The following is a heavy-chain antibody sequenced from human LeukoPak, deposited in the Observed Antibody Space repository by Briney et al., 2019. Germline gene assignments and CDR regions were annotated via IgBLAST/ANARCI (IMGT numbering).Heavy chain of an antibody. CDR3: AKDDSTMPDYRPFH. V-gene: IGHV3-23*01. Sequence: PGGSLRLSCVASGSASGSTFSSSAMTWVRQAPGKGLEWVSTISSSGGSTYYADSVKGRFTISRDNSKNTLYLQMNSLRAEDTAVCYCAKDDSTMPDYRPFHWGQGTLVTVSS. J-gene: IGHJ4*02. CDR2: ISSSGGST. CDR1: GSTFSSSA. D-gene: IGHD4-11*01.